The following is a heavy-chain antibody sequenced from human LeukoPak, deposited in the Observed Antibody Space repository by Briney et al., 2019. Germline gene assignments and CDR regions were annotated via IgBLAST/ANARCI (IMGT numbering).Heavy chain of an antibody. J-gene: IGHJ4*02. CDR1: GGSVSSGSYY. Sequence: PSETLSLTCTVSGGSVSSGSYYWSWIRQPPGKGLEWIGYIYYSGSTNYNPSLKSRVTISVDTSKNQFSLKLSSVTAADTAVYYCARDGSGWSYFDYWGQGTLVTVSS. V-gene: IGHV4-61*01. D-gene: IGHD6-19*01. CDR3: ARDGSGWSYFDY. CDR2: IYYSGST.